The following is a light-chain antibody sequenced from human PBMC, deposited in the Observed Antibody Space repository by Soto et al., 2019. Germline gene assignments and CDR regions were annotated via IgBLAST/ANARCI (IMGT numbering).Light chain of an antibody. V-gene: IGKV3-15*01. CDR1: QSVSSN. J-gene: IGKJ2*01. CDR3: QQYNNWPQS. CDR2: GAS. Sequence: EIVMTQSPATLSVSPGERATLSCRASQSVSSNLAWYQQNPGQAPRPLIYGASTRATGIPARFSGSGSGTEFTLTISSLQSEEFAVYCCQQYNNWPQSFGQGTKLEIK.